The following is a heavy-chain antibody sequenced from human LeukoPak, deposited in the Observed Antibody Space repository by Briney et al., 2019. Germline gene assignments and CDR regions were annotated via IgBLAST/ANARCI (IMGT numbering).Heavy chain of an antibody. J-gene: IGHJ1*01. CDR2: ISDSGGTT. V-gene: IGHV3-23*01. CDR1: GFTVSSNY. D-gene: IGHD1-26*01. CDR3: AKGGGSLD. Sequence: PGGSLRLSCAASGFTVSSNYMSWVRQAPGEGLEWVSAISDSGGTTDYADSVKGRFTISRDNSKNTLYLQMNSLRAEDTAVYFCAKGGGSLDCGQGTLVTASS.